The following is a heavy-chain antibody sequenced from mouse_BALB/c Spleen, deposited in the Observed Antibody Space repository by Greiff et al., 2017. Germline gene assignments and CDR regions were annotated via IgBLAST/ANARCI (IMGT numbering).Heavy chain of an antibody. CDR2: IWGDGST. Sequence: VKLMESGPGLVAPSQSLSITCTVSGFSLTGYGVNWVRQPPGKGLEWLGMIWGDGSTDYNSALKSRLSISKDNSKSQVFLKMNSLQTDDTARYYCAREAYYGNLYAMDYWGQGTSVTVS. D-gene: IGHD2-10*01. J-gene: IGHJ4*01. CDR1: GFSLTGYG. CDR3: AREAYYGNLYAMDY. V-gene: IGHV2-6-7*01.